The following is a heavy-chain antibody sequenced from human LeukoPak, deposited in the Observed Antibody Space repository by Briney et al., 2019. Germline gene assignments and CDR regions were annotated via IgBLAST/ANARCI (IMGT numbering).Heavy chain of an antibody. CDR3: ARGNTMVRGVIGVNWFDP. V-gene: IGHV1-46*01. CDR2: INPSGGST. J-gene: IGHJ5*02. CDR1: GYTFTSYY. D-gene: IGHD3-10*01. Sequence: GASVEVSCKASGYTFTSYYMHWVRQAPGQGLEWMGIINPSGGSTSYAQKFQGRVTMTRDTSTSTVYMELSSLRSEDTAVYYCARGNTMVRGVIGVNWFDPWGQGTLVTVSS.